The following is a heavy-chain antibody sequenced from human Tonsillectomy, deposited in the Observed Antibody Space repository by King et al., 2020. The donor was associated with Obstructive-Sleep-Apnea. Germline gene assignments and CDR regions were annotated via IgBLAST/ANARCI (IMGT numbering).Heavy chain of an antibody. V-gene: IGHV3-9*01. CDR2: FSWHRGSI. J-gene: IGHJ4*02. Sequence: VQLVEAGGGFVQPGRSLRLSCGASGFTFDDYALHWVRQAPGKGLVWVSGFSWHRGSIGYAESVKGRFTISRDNAKNSLYLQMNSLRAEDTALYYCAKGYYGDSDDYWGQGTLVTVSS. D-gene: IGHD4-17*01. CDR3: AKGYYGDSDDY. CDR1: GFTFDDYA.